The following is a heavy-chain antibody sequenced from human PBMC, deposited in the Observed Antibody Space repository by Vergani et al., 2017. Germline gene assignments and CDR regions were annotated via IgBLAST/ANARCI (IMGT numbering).Heavy chain of an antibody. Sequence: VQLVESGGGLVQPGGSLRLSCTASGFTFSNYWMQWVRKAPGKGLMWVSRINSDGDSTSYADSVKGRFTISRDNAKNTLYLQMDSLRAEDTAVYYWARDRWELLDYFYYMDVWGKGTTVTVSS. CDR2: INSDGDST. J-gene: IGHJ6*03. CDR3: ARDRWELLDYFYYMDV. V-gene: IGHV3-74*01. D-gene: IGHD1-26*01. CDR1: GFTFSNYW.